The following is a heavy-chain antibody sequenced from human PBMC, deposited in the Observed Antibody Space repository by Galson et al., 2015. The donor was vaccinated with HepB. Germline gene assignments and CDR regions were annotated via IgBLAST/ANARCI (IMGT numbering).Heavy chain of an antibody. CDR3: ARHGVNYGDYVWYSDV. Sequence: SLRLSCAASGFTFAKFPVHWVRQAPGRGLEWLTFISFDGRDAYYADSVKGRFTVSRDNSQNMLYLQMDNLRIEDSAVYFCARHGVNYGDYVWYSDVWGRGTQVTVSS. J-gene: IGHJ2*01. CDR1: GFTFAKFP. CDR2: ISFDGRDA. D-gene: IGHD4-17*01. V-gene: IGHV3-30*04.